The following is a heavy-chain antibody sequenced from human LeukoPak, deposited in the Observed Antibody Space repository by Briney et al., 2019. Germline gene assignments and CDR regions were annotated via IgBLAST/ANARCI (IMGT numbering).Heavy chain of an antibody. D-gene: IGHD4-11*01. CDR3: ASSGTITRAFDI. CDR2: INAYNGNT. J-gene: IGHJ3*02. CDR1: GNTFTRYG. V-gene: IGHV1-18*01. Sequence: ASVKVSCKVSGNTFTRYGITWVRQAPGQGLEWMGWINAYNGNTNYVENLQGRVTITADTSTSTAYLELRSLRSDDTAVYYCASSGTITRAFDIWGQGTMVTVSS.